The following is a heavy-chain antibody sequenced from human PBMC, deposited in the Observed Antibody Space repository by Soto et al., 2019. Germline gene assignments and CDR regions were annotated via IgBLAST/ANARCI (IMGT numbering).Heavy chain of an antibody. V-gene: IGHV3-74*01. CDR3: ARDFTTAETPGDDFDY. D-gene: IGHD4-17*01. CDR2: INADGSYA. Sequence: EGQLVESGGGLVQPGGSRSLSCAASGFTFTNYWMHWVRQVPGKGLVWVSGINADGSYASYADFVKGRFTISRDNSRNTVHLQMNSLSAEDTAVYYCARDFTTAETPGDDFDYWGQGIPVTVSS. J-gene: IGHJ4*02. CDR1: GFTFTNYW.